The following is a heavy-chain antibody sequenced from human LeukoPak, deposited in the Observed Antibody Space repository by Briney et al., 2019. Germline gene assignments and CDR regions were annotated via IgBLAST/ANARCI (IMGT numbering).Heavy chain of an antibody. V-gene: IGHV1-58*02. CDR1: GFTFTSSA. CDR3: AARYCTNGVCYNGFDP. J-gene: IGHJ5*02. D-gene: IGHD2-8*01. CDR2: IVVGSGNT. Sequence: ETSEKVSCKASGFTFTSSAMQWVRQARGQRLEWIGWIVVGSGNTNYAQRFQERVTITRDMSTSTAYMELSSLRSEDTAVYYCAARYCTNGVCYNGFDPWGQGTLVTVSS.